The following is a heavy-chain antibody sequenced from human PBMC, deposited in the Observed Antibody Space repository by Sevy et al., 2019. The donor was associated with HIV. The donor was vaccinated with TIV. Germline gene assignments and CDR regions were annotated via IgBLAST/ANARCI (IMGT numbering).Heavy chain of an antibody. J-gene: IGHJ4*02. CDR1: GFTVSSNY. V-gene: IGHV3-53*01. CDR3: ARAYSNFDY. Sequence: GESLKISCAASGFTVSSNYMSWVRQAPGKGLEWVSVIYSGGSTYYADSVKGRVTISRDNSKNTLYLQMNSLRAEDTAVYYCARAYSNFDYWGQGTLVTVSS. D-gene: IGHD4-4*01. CDR2: IYSGGST.